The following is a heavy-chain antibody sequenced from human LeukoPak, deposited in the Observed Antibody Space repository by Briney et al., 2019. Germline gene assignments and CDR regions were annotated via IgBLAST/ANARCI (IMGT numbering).Heavy chain of an antibody. J-gene: IGHJ5*02. D-gene: IGHD3-22*01. V-gene: IGHV3-9*01. CDR2: ISWNSGSI. CDR3: AKDSYYDSSGSFDP. CDR1: GFTFDDYA. Sequence: PGGSLRLSCAASGFTFDDYAMHWVRQAPGKGLEWVSGISWNSGSIGYADSVKGRFTTSRDNAKNSLYLQMNSLRAEDTALYYCAKDSYYDSSGSFDPWGQGTLVTVSS.